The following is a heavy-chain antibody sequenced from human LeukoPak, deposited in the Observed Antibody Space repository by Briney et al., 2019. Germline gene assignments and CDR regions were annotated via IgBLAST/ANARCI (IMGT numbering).Heavy chain of an antibody. D-gene: IGHD3-22*01. Sequence: RGSLRLSCAASGFTFSSYEMNWVRQAPGKGLEWVSYISSSGSTIYYADSVKGRFTISRDNAKNSLYLQMNSLRAEDTAVYYCARGAFVYDSSGYWYDYWGQGTLVTVSS. J-gene: IGHJ4*02. CDR3: ARGAFVYDSSGYWYDY. CDR2: ISSSGSTI. CDR1: GFTFSSYE. V-gene: IGHV3-48*03.